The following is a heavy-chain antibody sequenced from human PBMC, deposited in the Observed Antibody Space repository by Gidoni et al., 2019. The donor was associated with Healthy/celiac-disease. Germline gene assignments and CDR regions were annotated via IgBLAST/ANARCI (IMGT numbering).Heavy chain of an antibody. CDR2: INHSGST. V-gene: IGHV4-34*01. CDR1: GGSFRGYY. D-gene: IGHD3-10*01. Sequence: QVQLQQWGAGLLKPSETLSLTCAVYGGSFRGYYWSWIRQPPGKGLEWIGEINHSGSTNYNPSLKSRVTISVDTSKNQFSLKLSSVTAADTAVYYCAAGFRESYYYYGMDVWGQGTTVTVSS. J-gene: IGHJ6*02. CDR3: AAGFRESYYYYGMDV.